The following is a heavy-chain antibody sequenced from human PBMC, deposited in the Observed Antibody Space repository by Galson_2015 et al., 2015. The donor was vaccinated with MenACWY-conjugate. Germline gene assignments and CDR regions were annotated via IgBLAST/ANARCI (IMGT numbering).Heavy chain of an antibody. D-gene: IGHD1-26*01. CDR2: IIPIFGTA. J-gene: IGHJ1*01. CDR3: AVEEPEGYSGSYYEYFQH. V-gene: IGHV1-69*13. Sequence: SVKVSCKASGGTFSSYAISWVRQAPGQGLEWMGGIIPIFGTANYAQKFQGRVTITADESTSTAYMELSSLRSEDTAVYYCAVEEPEGYSGSYYEYFQHRGQGTLVTVSS. CDR1: GGTFSSYA.